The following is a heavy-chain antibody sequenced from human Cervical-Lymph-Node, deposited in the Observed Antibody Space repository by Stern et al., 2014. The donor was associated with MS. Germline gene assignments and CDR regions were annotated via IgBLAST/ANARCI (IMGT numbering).Heavy chain of an antibody. CDR3: ARGRPLRVATILYYFDY. V-gene: IGHV1-69*01. CDR1: GGTFSSYA. D-gene: IGHD5-12*01. Sequence: QLVQSGAEVKKPGSSVKVSCKASGGTFSSYAISWVRQAPGQGLEWMGGIIPIFGTANYAQKFQGRVTITADESTSTAYMELSSLRSEDTAVYYCARGRPLRVATILYYFDYWGQGTLVTVSS. CDR2: IIPIFGTA. J-gene: IGHJ4*02.